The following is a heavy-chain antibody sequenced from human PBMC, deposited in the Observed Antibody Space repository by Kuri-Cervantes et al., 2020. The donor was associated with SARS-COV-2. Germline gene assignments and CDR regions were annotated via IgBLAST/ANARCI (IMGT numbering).Heavy chain of an antibody. CDR2: INPNSGGT. D-gene: IGHD1-26*01. J-gene: IGHJ6*03. CDR1: GYTFTGYY. CDR3: ARVAVGATHPNYYMDV. Sequence: ASVKVSCKASGYTFTGYYMHWVRQAPGQGLEWMVWINPNSGGTNYAQKFQGRVTMTRDTSISTAYMELSRLRSDDTAVYYCARVAVGATHPNYYMDVWGKGTTVTVSS. V-gene: IGHV1-2*02.